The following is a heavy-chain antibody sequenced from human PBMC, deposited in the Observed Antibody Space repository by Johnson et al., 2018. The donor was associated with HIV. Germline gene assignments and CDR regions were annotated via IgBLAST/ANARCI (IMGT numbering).Heavy chain of an antibody. V-gene: IGHV3-30*04. CDR1: GFTFSSYA. J-gene: IGHJ3*02. CDR3: AETPGRAAAGTGYAFDI. Sequence: QVQLVESGGGVVQPGRSLRLSCAASGFTFSSYAMHWFRQAPGKGLEWVAVISYDGSNKYYADSVKGRFTISRDNSKNTLYLQMNSLRAEDTAVYYCAETPGRAAAGTGYAFDIWGQGTMVTVSS. D-gene: IGHD6-13*01. CDR2: ISYDGSNK.